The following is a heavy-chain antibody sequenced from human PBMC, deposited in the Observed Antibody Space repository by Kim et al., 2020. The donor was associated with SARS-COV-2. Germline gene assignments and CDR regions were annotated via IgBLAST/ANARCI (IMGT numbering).Heavy chain of an antibody. D-gene: IGHD4-17*01. Sequence: SVQGRFTITRDNAKNQLYLQMNSLRAEDTAVYYCATAAEYGDYGIGFDYWGQGTLVTIYS. J-gene: IGHJ4*02. V-gene: IGHV3-23*01. CDR3: ATAAEYGDYGIGFDY.